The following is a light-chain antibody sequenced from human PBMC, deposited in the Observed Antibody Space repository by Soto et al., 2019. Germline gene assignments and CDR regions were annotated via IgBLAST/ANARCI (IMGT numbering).Light chain of an antibody. CDR3: QKYETFSGT. J-gene: IGKJ1*01. V-gene: IGKV1-5*01. Sequence: DIQMPHAPSTLSAAVGDTVTGTCRASQSVSDWLAWYQQKPGEAPKLLIYDASALPRGVPSRFSGSGPGPKFNPAIARLQPDDFATYDCQKYETFSGTFGQGTTVEI. CDR1: QSVSDW. CDR2: DAS.